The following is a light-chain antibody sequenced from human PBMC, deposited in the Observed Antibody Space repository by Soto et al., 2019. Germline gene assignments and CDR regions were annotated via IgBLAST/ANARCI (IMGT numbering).Light chain of an antibody. J-gene: IGLJ2*01. CDR1: SSNIGAGYD. V-gene: IGLV1-40*01. CDR3: QSYDSSLSTVV. Sequence: QSVLTQPPSVSGAPGQRVTISCTGSSSNIGAGYDVHWYQQLPGTAPKLLIYGNTNRPSEVPDRCSGSKSGTSASLAITGLQAEDEADYYCQSYDSSLSTVVFGGGTKLTVL. CDR2: GNT.